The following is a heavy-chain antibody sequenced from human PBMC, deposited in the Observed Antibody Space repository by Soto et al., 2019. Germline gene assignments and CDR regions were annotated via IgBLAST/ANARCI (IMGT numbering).Heavy chain of an antibody. J-gene: IGHJ4*02. V-gene: IGHV3-23*01. CDR3: AKNSAATIRVGYDY. CDR2: ITGNGGST. Sequence: EVQLLESGGGLVQPGGSLRLSCAASGFTFSTYALSWVRQAPGKGLEWVSAITGNGGSTYYADSVKGRFTISRDNSKNTLYLQMNSLRAEDTDVYYCAKNSAATIRVGYDYWCQGTLVSVSS. D-gene: IGHD5-12*01. CDR1: GFTFSTYA.